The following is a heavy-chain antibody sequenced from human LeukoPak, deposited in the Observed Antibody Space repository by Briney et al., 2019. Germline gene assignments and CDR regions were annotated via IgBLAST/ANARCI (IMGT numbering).Heavy chain of an antibody. D-gene: IGHD7-27*01. J-gene: IGHJ6*03. CDR3: ARDPGASYYYYYYMDV. CDR2: VSGSASAI. V-gene: IGHV3-48*03. CDR1: GFTFSSYE. Sequence: GGSLRLSCAASGFTFSSYEMHWVRQPPGKGLEWVSYVSGSASAIFYADSVKGRFTVSRDNAKNSLYLQMNSLRAEDTAVYYCARDPGASYYYYYYMDVWGKGTTVTVSS.